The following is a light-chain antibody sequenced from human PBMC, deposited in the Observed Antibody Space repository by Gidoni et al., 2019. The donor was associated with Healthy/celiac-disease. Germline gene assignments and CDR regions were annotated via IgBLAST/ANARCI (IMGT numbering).Light chain of an antibody. J-gene: IGKJ4*01. CDR1: QSVSSSY. Sequence: EIELTQSPGTLSLSPGERATLSCRASQSVSSSYLAWYQQKPGQAPRLLIYGASSRATGIPDRFSGSGSGTDFTLTISRLEPEDFAVYYCQQYGNSFTFGGGTKVEIK. CDR3: QQYGNSFT. CDR2: GAS. V-gene: IGKV3-20*01.